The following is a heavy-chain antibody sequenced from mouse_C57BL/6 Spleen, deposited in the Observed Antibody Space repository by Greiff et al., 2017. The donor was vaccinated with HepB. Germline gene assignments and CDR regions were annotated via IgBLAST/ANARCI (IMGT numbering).Heavy chain of an antibody. V-gene: IGHV1-63*01. Sequence: QVQLQQSGAELVRPGTSVKMSCKASGYTFTNYWIGWAKQRPGHGLEWIGDIYPGGGYTNYNEKFKGKATLTADKSSSTAYMQFSSLTSEDSAIYYCAREGNYYGSSPAWFAYWGQGTLVTVSA. J-gene: IGHJ3*01. D-gene: IGHD1-1*01. CDR1: GYTFTNYW. CDR3: AREGNYYGSSPAWFAY. CDR2: IYPGGGYT.